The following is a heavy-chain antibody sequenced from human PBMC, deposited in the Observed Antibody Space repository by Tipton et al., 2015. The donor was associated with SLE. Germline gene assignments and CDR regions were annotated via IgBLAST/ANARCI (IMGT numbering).Heavy chain of an antibody. Sequence: SLRLSCAASGFIFRTFAMSWVRQAPGKGLEWVSTISAGGDNTYYADSVKGRFTISRDNSKNTLSLQLNSLRAEDTAVYKCAKAVYVGELSPFDYWGQGTLVTVSS. CDR1: GFIFRTFA. CDR3: AKAVYVGELSPFDY. J-gene: IGHJ4*02. V-gene: IGHV3-23*01. D-gene: IGHD3-16*02. CDR2: ISAGGDNT.